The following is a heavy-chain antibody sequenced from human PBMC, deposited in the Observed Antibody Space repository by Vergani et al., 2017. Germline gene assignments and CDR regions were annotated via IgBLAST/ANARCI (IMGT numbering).Heavy chain of an antibody. CDR2: FYYSVST. J-gene: IGHJ3*02. D-gene: IGHD2-2*01. V-gene: IGHV4-59*01. CDR1: CGSISSYY. Sequence: QVQLQESGPGLVKPSETLSLTCTVSCGSISSYYCSWIRQPPGKGLEWIGYFYYSVSTNYNPSLNSRGTISLDTSKNQFYLKLSSVTAADTAVYYCASHIVGVPAAYWADAFDIWGQGTMVTVSS. CDR3: ASHIVGVPAAYWADAFDI.